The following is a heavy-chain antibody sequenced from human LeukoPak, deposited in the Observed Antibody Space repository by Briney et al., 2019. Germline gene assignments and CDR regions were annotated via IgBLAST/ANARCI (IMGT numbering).Heavy chain of an antibody. CDR3: ARWGCSGGSCYSGYYGMDV. J-gene: IGHJ6*02. CDR1: GFTFSSYE. D-gene: IGHD2-15*01. Sequence: GGSLRLSCAASGFTFSSYEMNWVRQAPGKGLEWVSYISSSGSTIYYADSVKGRFTISRDNAKNSLYLQMNSLRAEDTAVDYCARWGCSGGSCYSGYYGMDVWGQGTTVTVSS. CDR2: ISSSGSTI. V-gene: IGHV3-48*03.